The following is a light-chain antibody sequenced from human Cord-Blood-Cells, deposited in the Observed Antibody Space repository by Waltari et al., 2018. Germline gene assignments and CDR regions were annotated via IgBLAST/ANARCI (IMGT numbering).Light chain of an antibody. CDR2: EVS. CDR1: SSDVGGYHY. V-gene: IGLV2-8*01. CDR3: SSYAGSNNYV. J-gene: IGLJ1*01. Sequence: QSALTQPPSASGSPAQSVTISCTGTSSDVGGYHYVSWYQHHPGKAPKLLIYEVSKRPSGVPDRFSGSKSGNTASLTVSGLQAEDEADYYCSSYAGSNNYVFGTGTKVTVL.